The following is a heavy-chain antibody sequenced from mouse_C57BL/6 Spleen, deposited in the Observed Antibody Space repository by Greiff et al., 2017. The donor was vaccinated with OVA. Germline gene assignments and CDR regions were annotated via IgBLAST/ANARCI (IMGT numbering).Heavy chain of an antibody. Sequence: EVMLVESEGGLVQPGSSMKLSCTASGFTFSDYYMAWVRQVPEKGLEWVANINYDGSSTYYLDSLKSRFIISRDNAKNILYLQMSSLKSEDTATYYCARAPSYGSSYERYFDVWGTGTTVTVSS. CDR3: ARAPSYGSSYERYFDV. J-gene: IGHJ1*03. CDR2: INYDGSST. V-gene: IGHV5-16*01. CDR1: GFTFSDYY. D-gene: IGHD1-1*01.